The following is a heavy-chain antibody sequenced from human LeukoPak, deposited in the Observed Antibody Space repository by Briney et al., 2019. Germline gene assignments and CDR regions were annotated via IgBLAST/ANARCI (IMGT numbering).Heavy chain of an antibody. V-gene: IGHV5-51*01. CDR1: GYSFTSYW. CDR3: ARASLGRDYYYYYMDV. CDR2: IYPGDSDT. J-gene: IGHJ6*03. D-gene: IGHD7-27*01. Sequence: GESLKISCKGSGYSFTSYWIGWVRQMPGKGLEWMGIIYPGDSDTRYSPSFQGQVTISADKSISTAYLQWSSLKASDTAMYYCARASLGRDYYYYYMDVWGKGTTVTVSS.